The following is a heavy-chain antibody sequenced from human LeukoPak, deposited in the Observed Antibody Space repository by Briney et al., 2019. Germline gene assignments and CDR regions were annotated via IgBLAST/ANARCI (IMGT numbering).Heavy chain of an antibody. CDR1: GFTFSSYS. J-gene: IGHJ4*02. Sequence: GGSLRLSCAASGFTFSSYSMNWVRQAPGKGLEWVSSISSSSSYIYYADSVKGRFTISRDNAKNSLYLQMNSLRAEDTAVYYCARDRKEWELLGGVLFDYWGQGTLVTVSS. CDR3: ARDRKEWELLGGVLFDY. CDR2: ISSSSSYI. V-gene: IGHV3-21*01. D-gene: IGHD1-26*01.